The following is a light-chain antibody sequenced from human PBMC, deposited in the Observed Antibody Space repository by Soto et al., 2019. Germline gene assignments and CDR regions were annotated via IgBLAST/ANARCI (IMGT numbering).Light chain of an antibody. CDR2: YDS. J-gene: IGLJ2*01. CDR1: NIGSKS. V-gene: IGLV3-21*04. CDR3: QVWDSSSEEV. Sequence: SYELTQPPSVSVAPGKTARITCGGNNIGSKSVHWYQQKPGQAPVLVIYYDSDRPSGIPERFSGSNSGNTATLTISRVEAGDEADYYCQVWDSSSEEVFGGGTKLTVL.